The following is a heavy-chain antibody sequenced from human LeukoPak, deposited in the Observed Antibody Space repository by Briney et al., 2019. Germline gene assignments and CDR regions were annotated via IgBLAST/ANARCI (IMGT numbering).Heavy chain of an antibody. CDR3: ARATATYSVSPGALDI. D-gene: IGHD1-26*01. CDR1: GFTFSDYF. J-gene: IGHJ3*02. V-gene: IGHV3-11*04. CDR2: VSSSGSTK. Sequence: GGSLRLSCAASGFTFSDYFMTWIRQAPGKGLEWISYVSSSGSTKYYADSVKGRFTISRDNAEQSLYLQMNSLRAEDTAIYYCARATATYSVSPGALDIWGQGTMVIVSS.